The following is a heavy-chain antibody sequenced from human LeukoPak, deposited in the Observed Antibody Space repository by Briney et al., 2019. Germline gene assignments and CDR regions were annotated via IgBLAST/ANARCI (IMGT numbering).Heavy chain of an antibody. J-gene: IGHJ6*02. CDR3: ARISGGAYYYYYGMDV. CDR1: GGTFSSYA. Sequence: SVKVSCKASGGTFSSYAISWVRQAPGQGLEWMGRIIPILGIANYAQKFQGRVTITADKSTSTAYMELSSLRSEDTAVYYCARISGGAYYYYYGMDVWGQGTTVTVSS. V-gene: IGHV1-69*04. CDR2: IIPILGIA. D-gene: IGHD3-16*01.